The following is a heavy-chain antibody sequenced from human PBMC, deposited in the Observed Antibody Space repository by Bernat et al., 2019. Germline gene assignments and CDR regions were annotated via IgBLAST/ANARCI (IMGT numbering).Heavy chain of an antibody. J-gene: IGHJ6*02. D-gene: IGHD3-10*01. V-gene: IGHV3-33*01. CDR1: GFTFSSHG. CDR3: ARGGPMVRGVMYYYYGMDV. Sequence: QVQLVESGGGVVQPGRSLRLSCAASGFTFSSHGMHWVRQAPGKGLEWVAVIWYDGSNKYYADSVKGRFTISRDNSKNTLYLQMNSLRAEDTAVYYCARGGPMVRGVMYYYYGMDVWGQGTTVTVSS. CDR2: IWYDGSNK.